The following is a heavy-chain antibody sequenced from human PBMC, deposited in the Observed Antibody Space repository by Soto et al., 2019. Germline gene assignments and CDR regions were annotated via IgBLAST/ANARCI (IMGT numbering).Heavy chain of an antibody. CDR3: ARASAQSYTIDY. J-gene: IGHJ4*02. CDR2: INSDGSST. Sequence: PGGSLRLSCAPSGFTFSSYWMHWVRQAPGKGLVWVSRINSDGSSTSYADSVKGRFTISRDNAKNTLYLQMNSLRAEDTAVYYCARASAQSYTIDYWGQGTLVTVSS. D-gene: IGHD2-2*02. V-gene: IGHV3-74*01. CDR1: GFTFSSYW.